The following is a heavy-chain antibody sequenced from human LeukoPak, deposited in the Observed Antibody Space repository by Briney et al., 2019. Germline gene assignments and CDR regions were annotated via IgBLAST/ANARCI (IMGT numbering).Heavy chain of an antibody. J-gene: IGHJ4*02. CDR2: INQDGSEK. CDR1: GFTFSSYW. Sequence: PGGSLRLSCAASGFTFSSYWMSWVRQAPGKGLEWVANINQDGSEKYYVDSVKGRFTISRDNAKNSLYLQMNSLRAEDTAVYYCAGPSTYYDFWSGLNWGQGTLVTVSS. CDR3: AGPSTYYDFWSGLN. V-gene: IGHV3-7*01. D-gene: IGHD3-3*01.